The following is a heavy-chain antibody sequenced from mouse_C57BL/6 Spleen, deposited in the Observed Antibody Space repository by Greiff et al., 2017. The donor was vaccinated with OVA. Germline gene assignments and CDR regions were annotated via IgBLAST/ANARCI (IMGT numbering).Heavy chain of an antibody. Sequence: QVQLQQPGAELVKPGASVKLSCKASGYTFTSYWMHWVKQRPGQGLEWIGMIHPNSGSTNYNEKFKSKATLTVDKSSSTAYMELSSLTNEDSAVYYCTRSTMVTDFDVWGTGTTVTVSS. CDR1: GYTFTSYW. J-gene: IGHJ1*03. D-gene: IGHD2-2*01. CDR3: TRSTMVTDFDV. CDR2: IHPNSGST. V-gene: IGHV1-64*01.